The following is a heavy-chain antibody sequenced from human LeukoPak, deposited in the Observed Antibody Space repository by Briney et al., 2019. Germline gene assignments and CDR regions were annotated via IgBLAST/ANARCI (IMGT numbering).Heavy chain of an antibody. D-gene: IGHD2-15*01. CDR1: GGSISSSSYY. Sequence: SETLSLTCTVSGGSISSSSYYWGWIRQPPGTGLEWIVRIYYSGSTYYNPSLKNRVTISVDTSKNQFSLKLSSVTAADTAVYYCARVPKYCSGGSCYANFDYGGQGTLVTVSA. V-gene: IGHV4-39*07. CDR3: ARVPKYCSGGSCYANFDY. J-gene: IGHJ4*02. CDR2: IYYSGST.